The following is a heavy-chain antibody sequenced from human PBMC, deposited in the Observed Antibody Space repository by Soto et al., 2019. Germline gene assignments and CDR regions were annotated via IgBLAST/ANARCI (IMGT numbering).Heavy chain of an antibody. CDR1: GGTFSSFA. CDR3: AKAHSSGWYYFDN. D-gene: IGHD6-19*01. CDR2: ISYDGSNK. V-gene: IGHV3-30*18. J-gene: IGHJ4*02. Sequence: GASVKVSCKASGGTFSSFAMHWVRQTPGKGLEWVAVISYDGSNKYYADSVKGRFTISRDNSKNTLSLHMNSLRAEDTAAYYCAKAHSSGWYYFDNWGQGALVTVS.